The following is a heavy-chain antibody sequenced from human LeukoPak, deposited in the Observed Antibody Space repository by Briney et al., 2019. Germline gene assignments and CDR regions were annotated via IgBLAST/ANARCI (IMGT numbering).Heavy chain of an antibody. D-gene: IGHD4-23*01. J-gene: IGHJ6*02. Sequence: GESLKISCKASGYSFTSYWIGWVRQMPGKGLEWMGIIYPGDSDTRYSPSFQGQVTISADKSISTANLQWSSLKASDTAMYYCARDYGGNPAPGGYGMDVWGQGTTVTVSS. CDR2: IYPGDSDT. CDR1: GYSFTSYW. CDR3: ARDYGGNPAPGGYGMDV. V-gene: IGHV5-51*01.